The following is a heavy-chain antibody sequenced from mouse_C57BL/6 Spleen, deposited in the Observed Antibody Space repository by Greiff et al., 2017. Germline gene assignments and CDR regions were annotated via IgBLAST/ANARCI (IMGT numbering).Heavy chain of an antibody. CDR3: ARPYYYGRENWYFDV. Sequence: VQLQQSGPELVKPGASVKISCKASGYSFTGYYMNWVKQSPEKSLEWIGEINPSTGGTTYNQKFKAKATLTVDKSSSTAYMQLNSLTAEDSAVYYCARPYYYGRENWYFDVWGTGTTVTVSS. CDR1: GYSFTGYY. J-gene: IGHJ1*03. CDR2: INPSTGGT. V-gene: IGHV1-42*01. D-gene: IGHD1-1*01.